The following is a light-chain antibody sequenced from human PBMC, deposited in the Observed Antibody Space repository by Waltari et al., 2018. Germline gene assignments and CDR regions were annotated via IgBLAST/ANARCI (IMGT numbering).Light chain of an antibody. J-gene: IGLJ3*02. CDR3: QTGGHGTWV. Sequence: QLVLTQSPSASASLGASVKLTCTLDSGHSSNIVAWLQQQPEEGPRYLMKINSDGSHSKGDEIPVRFSGPSSGAERYLPISSVQSGLDADYYCQTGGHGTWVFGGGTKLTVL. CDR2: INSDGSH. CDR1: SGHSSNI. V-gene: IGLV4-69*01.